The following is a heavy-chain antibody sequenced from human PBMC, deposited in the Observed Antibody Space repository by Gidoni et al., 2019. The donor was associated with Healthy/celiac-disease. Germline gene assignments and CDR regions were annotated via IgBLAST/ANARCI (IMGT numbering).Heavy chain of an antibody. CDR3: AREGDYDYVWGSPGDY. D-gene: IGHD3-16*01. J-gene: IGHJ4*02. V-gene: IGHV1-3*01. CDR1: GYTFTSYA. Sequence: QVQLVQSGAEVKKPGASVKVSCKASGYTFTSYAMHWVRQAPGQRLGWMGWINAGNGNTKYSQKFQGRVTITRDTSASTAYMELSSLRSEDTAVYYCAREGDYDYVWGSPGDYWGQGTLVTVSS. CDR2: INAGNGNT.